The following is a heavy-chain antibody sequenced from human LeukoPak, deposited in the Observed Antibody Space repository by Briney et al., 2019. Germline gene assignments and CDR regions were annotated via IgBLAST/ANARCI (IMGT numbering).Heavy chain of an antibody. D-gene: IGHD3-22*01. Sequence: ASVKVSCKASGYTFTGYYMHWVRQAPGQGLEWMGWINPNSGGTDYAQKFQGRVTMTRDTSISTAYMELSRLRSDDTAVYYCARVVKGYYYDSSGYYSGYYFDYWGQGTLVTASS. V-gene: IGHV1-2*02. CDR1: GYTFTGYY. J-gene: IGHJ4*02. CDR2: INPNSGGT. CDR3: ARVVKGYYYDSSGYYSGYYFDY.